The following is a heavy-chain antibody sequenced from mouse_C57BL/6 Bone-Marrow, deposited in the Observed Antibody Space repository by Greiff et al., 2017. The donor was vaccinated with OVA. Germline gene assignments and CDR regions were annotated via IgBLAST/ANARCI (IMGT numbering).Heavy chain of an antibody. J-gene: IGHJ2*01. CDR2: IHPNSGST. Sequence: VQLQQPGAELVKPGASVKLSCKASGYTFTSYWMHWVKQRPGQGLEWIGMIHPNSGSTNYNEKFKSKATLTVDKSSSTAYMQLSSLTSEYSAVYYCARAYYGSRRYFDYWGQGTTLTVSS. CDR1: GYTFTSYW. V-gene: IGHV1-64*01. D-gene: IGHD1-1*01. CDR3: ARAYYGSRRYFDY.